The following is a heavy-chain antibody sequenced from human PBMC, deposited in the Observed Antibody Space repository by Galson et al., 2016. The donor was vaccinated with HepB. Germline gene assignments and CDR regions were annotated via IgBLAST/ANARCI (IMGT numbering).Heavy chain of an antibody. J-gene: IGHJ4*02. CDR1: GFTFSRYA. D-gene: IGHD6-19*01. CDR2: ISSSGNTI. CDR3: ARDKGGYSSGWGPYFDY. V-gene: IGHV3-48*02. Sequence: SLRLSCAAPGFTFSRYAMNWVRRAPGKGLEWISYISSSGNTIYYADSVRGRFTISRDNAGNSLFLQMNSLRDEDTALYHCARDKGGYSSGWGPYFDYWGQGTPVIVSS.